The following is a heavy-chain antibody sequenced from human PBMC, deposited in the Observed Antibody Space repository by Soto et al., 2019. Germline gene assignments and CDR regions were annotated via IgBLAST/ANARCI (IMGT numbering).Heavy chain of an antibody. J-gene: IGHJ5*02. CDR3: ARDRDYGGNSGGYNWFDP. CDR2: IYYSGST. CDR1: GGSVSSGSNY. D-gene: IGHD4-17*01. V-gene: IGHV4-61*01. Sequence: PSETLSLTCTVSGGSVSSGSNYWSWIRQPPGKGLEWIGYIYYSGSTNYNPSLKSRVTISVDTSKNQFSLKLSSVTAADTAVYYCARDRDYGGNSGGYNWFDPWGQGTLVTVSS.